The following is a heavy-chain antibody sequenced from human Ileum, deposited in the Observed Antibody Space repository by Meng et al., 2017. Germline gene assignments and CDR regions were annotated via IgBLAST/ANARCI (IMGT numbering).Heavy chain of an antibody. CDR2: INHNGNT. V-gene: IGHV4-39*07. CDR1: VCSITSISYY. J-gene: IGHJ4*02. D-gene: IGHD2-15*01. CDR3: ARVRCASVSCYGDSYFDY. Sequence: QLQLQESGPGLVKPSETLSLTCAVSVCSITSISYYWGWIRQPPGQGLEWNGEINHNGNTNYKPSLKSRVTISVDTSKKQFSLRLTSVTAADTAVYYCARVRCASVSCYGDSYFDYWGQGILVTVSS.